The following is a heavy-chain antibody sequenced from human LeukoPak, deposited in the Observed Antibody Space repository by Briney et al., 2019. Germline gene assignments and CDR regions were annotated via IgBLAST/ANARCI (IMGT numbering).Heavy chain of an antibody. CDR3: TRDSGTTGEVKFDP. D-gene: IGHD3-10*01. Sequence: PSETLSLTCTVSGGSISSYYWSWIRQPAGKGLEWIGRIYSSGTITYNPSLQSRVTMSVDTSKNEFSLKMSSVTAADTAVYYCTRDSGTTGEVKFDPWGQGTLVAVSS. V-gene: IGHV4-4*07. CDR2: IYSSGTI. CDR1: GGSISSYY. J-gene: IGHJ5*02.